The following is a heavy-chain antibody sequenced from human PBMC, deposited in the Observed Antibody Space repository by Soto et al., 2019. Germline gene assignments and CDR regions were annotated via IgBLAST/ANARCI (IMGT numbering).Heavy chain of an antibody. CDR1: GGSFSGYY. V-gene: IGHV4-34*01. CDR3: ARGPILVATIMRAVPSFDY. D-gene: IGHD5-12*01. Sequence: SETLSLTCAVYGGSFSGYYWSWIRQPPGKGLEWIGEINHSGSTNYNPSLKSRVTISVDTSKNQFSLKLSSVTAADTAVYYCARGPILVATIMRAVPSFDYWGQGTLVTVSS. CDR2: INHSGST. J-gene: IGHJ4*02.